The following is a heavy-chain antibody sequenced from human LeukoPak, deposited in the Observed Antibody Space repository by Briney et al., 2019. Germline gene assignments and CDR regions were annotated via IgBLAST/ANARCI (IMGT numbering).Heavy chain of an antibody. V-gene: IGHV1-2*06. CDR2: INPNSGGT. CDR1: GGTFSSYA. CDR3: ARSGSSGWHDY. D-gene: IGHD6-19*01. Sequence: GASVKVSCKASGGTFSSYAISWVRQAPGQGLEWMGRINPNSGGTNYAQKFQGRVTMTRDTSISTAYMELSRLRSDDTAVYYCARSGSSGWHDYWGQGTLVTVSS. J-gene: IGHJ4*02.